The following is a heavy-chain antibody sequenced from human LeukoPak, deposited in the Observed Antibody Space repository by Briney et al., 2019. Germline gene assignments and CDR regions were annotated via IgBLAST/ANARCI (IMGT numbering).Heavy chain of an antibody. D-gene: IGHD6-13*01. J-gene: IGHJ5*02. V-gene: IGHV4-34*01. CDR3: ARRGSSSWYLSRWFWFDP. Sequence: PSETLSLTCAVYGGSFSGYYWSWIRQPPGKGLEWIGEINHSGSTNYNPSLKSRVTISVDTSKNQFSLELSSVTAADTAVYYCARRGSSSWYLSRWFWFDPWGQGTLVTVSS. CDR1: GGSFSGYY. CDR2: INHSGST.